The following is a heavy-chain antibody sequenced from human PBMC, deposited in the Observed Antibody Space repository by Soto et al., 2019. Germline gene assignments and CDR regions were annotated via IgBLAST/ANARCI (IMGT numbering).Heavy chain of an antibody. J-gene: IGHJ3*02. D-gene: IGHD3-10*01. CDR1: GFTFSTYD. CDR2: IWYDGINK. CDR3: ARQRAWSMLRGGVLDM. V-gene: IGHV3-33*01. Sequence: QVQLVESGGGVVQPGRSLRLSCAASGFTFSTYDMHWVRQAPGKGLEWVAVIWYDGINKYYVDSVKGRFTISRDSSKNTLYLQMNSLRAEDTSVYYCARQRAWSMLRGGVLDMWGQGTMVTVSS.